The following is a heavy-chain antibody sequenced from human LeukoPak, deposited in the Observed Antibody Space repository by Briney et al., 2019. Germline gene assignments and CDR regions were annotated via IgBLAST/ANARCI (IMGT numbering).Heavy chain of an antibody. CDR3: ARVYATEYSSSSSRD. V-gene: IGHV4-34*01. CDR1: GGSFSGYY. J-gene: IGHJ4*02. D-gene: IGHD6-6*01. CDR2: INHSGST. Sequence: SETLSLTCAVYGGSFSGYYWSWIRQPPGMGLEWIGEINHSGSTNYNPSLKSRVTISVDTSKNQFSLKLSSVTAADTAVYYCARVYATEYSSSSSRDWGQGTLVTVSS.